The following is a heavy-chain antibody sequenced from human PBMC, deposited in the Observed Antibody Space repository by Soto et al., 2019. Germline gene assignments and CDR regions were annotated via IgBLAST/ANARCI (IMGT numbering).Heavy chain of an antibody. CDR2: IVAGSGDT. D-gene: IGHD3-3*01. J-gene: IGHJ6*02. CDR3: AARSEFRLYYSDMDV. Sequence: QMQLVQSGPEVKKPGTSVKLSCKASGLTFSSSAVQWVRQSRGQRLEWIGWIVAGSGDTKYAQRFHERVTFSRDMSTDKAYMEMSSLRSDDTGVYYCAARSEFRLYYSDMDVGGQGTTVTVSS. CDR1: GLTFSSSA. V-gene: IGHV1-58*01.